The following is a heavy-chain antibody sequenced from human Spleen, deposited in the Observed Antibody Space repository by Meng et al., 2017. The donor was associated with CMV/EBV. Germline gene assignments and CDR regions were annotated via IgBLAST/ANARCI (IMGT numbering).Heavy chain of an antibody. CDR3: ARGYDYGGNPVDY. V-gene: IGHV3-21*06. J-gene: IGHJ4*02. CDR1: GFTVSSNY. CDR2: ISGSGGDT. D-gene: IGHD4-23*01. Sequence: GESLKISCAASGFTVSSNYMSWVRQAPGKGLEWVSAISGSGGDTYHADSLKGRFTISRDNAKNSVYLQMNSLRAEDTAVYYCARGYDYGGNPVDYWGQGTLVTVSS.